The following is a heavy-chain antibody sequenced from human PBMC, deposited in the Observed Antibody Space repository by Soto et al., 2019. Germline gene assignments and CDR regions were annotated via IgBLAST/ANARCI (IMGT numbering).Heavy chain of an antibody. CDR1: GSTFTSYA. CDR2: INAGDGNT. CDR3: ARAPMVRGVVPTINWFDP. J-gene: IGHJ5*02. D-gene: IGHD3-10*01. Sequence: ASVKVSCQASGSTFTSYALHWVRRAPGQRLEWMGWINAGDGNTKYSQKFQGRVTITRDTSASTAYMELSSLRSEDTAVYYCARAPMVRGVVPTINWFDPWGQGTLVTVSS. V-gene: IGHV1-3*01.